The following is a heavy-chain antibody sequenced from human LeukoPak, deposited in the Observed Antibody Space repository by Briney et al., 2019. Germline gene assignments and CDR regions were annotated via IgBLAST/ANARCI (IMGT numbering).Heavy chain of an antibody. CDR1: GFIFSGYG. J-gene: IGHJ5*02. Sequence: GGSLRLSCAAAGFIFSGYGMHWVRQAPGKGLEWVTFIRYDGSKKSYADSVKGRFTISRDNSKNTLYLRMNSLRPEDAAVYYCAKDIANYAGGFDPWGQGTLVTISS. CDR2: IRYDGSKK. CDR3: AKDIANYAGGFDP. D-gene: IGHD4/OR15-4a*01. V-gene: IGHV3-30*02.